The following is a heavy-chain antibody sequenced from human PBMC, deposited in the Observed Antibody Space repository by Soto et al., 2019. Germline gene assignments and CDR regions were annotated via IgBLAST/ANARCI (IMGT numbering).Heavy chain of an antibody. CDR1: GGSISSSSYY. J-gene: IGHJ6*02. CDR2: IYYSGST. V-gene: IGHV4-39*02. Sequence: SETLSLTCTVSGGSISSSSYYWGWIRQPPGKGLEWIGSIYYSGSTYYNPSLKSRVTISVDTSKNQFSLKLSSVTAADTAVYYCARDGLRTAYYYYYGMDVWGQGTTVTVSS. D-gene: IGHD3-10*01. CDR3: ARDGLRTAYYYYYGMDV.